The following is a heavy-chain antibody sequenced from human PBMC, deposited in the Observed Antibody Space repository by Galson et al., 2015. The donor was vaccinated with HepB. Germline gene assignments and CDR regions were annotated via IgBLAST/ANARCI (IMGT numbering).Heavy chain of an antibody. Sequence: SVKVSCKGSGYTLTEFSMHWVRQAPGNGLEWMGGFDPEDGETIYAQKFQGRVTMTDDTSTDTAYMELSSLRSEDTAVYYCATKSYERLYGMAVWGPGTTVTVSS. J-gene: IGHJ6*02. V-gene: IGHV1-24*01. D-gene: IGHD1-1*01. CDR3: ATKSYERLYGMAV. CDR2: FDPEDGET. CDR1: GYTLTEFS.